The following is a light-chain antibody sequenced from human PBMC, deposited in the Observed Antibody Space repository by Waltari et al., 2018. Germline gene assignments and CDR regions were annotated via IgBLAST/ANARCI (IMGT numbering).Light chain of an antibody. CDR1: SSDVGGYNY. V-gene: IGLV2-14*01. CDR2: EVT. Sequence: QSALTQPASVYGSPGQSITISCTGTSSDVGGYNYVLWYQQHPGKVPKLMIYEVTNRPSGVSDRFSGSKSGNTASLTISGLQAEDEADYYCSSYRSSTTLKYVFGTGTKVTVL. CDR3: SSYRSSTTLKYV. J-gene: IGLJ1*01.